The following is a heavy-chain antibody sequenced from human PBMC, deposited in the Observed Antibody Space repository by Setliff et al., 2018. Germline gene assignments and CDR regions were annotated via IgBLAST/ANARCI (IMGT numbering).Heavy chain of an antibody. CDR1: GGSFSNYY. J-gene: IGHJ6*03. CDR2: INHSGST. V-gene: IGHV4-34*01. D-gene: IGHD3-3*01. CDR3: ARMSGFQYMDV. Sequence: SETLSLTCVVYGGSFSNYYWSWIRQPPGKGLEWIGEINHSGSTNYNPSLKSRVTISVDTSKNQFSLKLDSVTAADTAVYYCARMSGFQYMDVWGKGTTVTVSS.